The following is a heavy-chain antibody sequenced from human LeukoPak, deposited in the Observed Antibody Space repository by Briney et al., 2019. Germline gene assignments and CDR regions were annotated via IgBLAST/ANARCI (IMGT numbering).Heavy chain of an antibody. CDR3: ASTEGGALDY. CDR1: GFTFSSYG. J-gene: IGHJ4*02. V-gene: IGHV3-33*01. CDR2: IWYDGSNK. D-gene: IGHD3-16*01. Sequence: GGSLRLSCASSGFTFSSYGMHWVRQAPGKGLEWVAVIWYDGSNKYYADSVKGRFTISRDNSKNTLYLQMNSLRAEDTAVYYCASTEGGALDYWGQGTLVTVSS.